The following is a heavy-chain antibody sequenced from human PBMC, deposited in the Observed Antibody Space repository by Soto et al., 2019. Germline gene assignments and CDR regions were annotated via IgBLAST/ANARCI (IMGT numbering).Heavy chain of an antibody. CDR3: AREEFKDGRGHFDY. J-gene: IGHJ4*02. V-gene: IGHV3-30-3*01. D-gene: IGHD3-22*01. CDR1: GFTFSASV. Sequence: QVQLVESGGGVVQPGGSLRLSCAASGFTFSASVMHWVRQAPGKGLEWMAIISYGGNNKYYADSVKGRFTISRDISESTLYLQMNSLRAEDTAVYYCAREEFKDGRGHFDYWCQGTLVSVSS. CDR2: ISYGGNNK.